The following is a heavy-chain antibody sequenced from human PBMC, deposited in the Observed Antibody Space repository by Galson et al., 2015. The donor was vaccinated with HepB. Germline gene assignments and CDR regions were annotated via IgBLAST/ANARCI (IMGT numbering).Heavy chain of an antibody. Sequence: SLRLSCAASGFTFSCFAMNWVRQAPGKGLEWVAAVNGGATNANYADSVKGRFTVSRDNSVDTLFLQMDGLRADDTAVYYCAKASGTPRGRFDSWGQGTLVSVSS. CDR3: AKASGTPRGRFDS. CDR1: GFTFSCFA. V-gene: IGHV3-23*01. CDR2: VNGGATNA. J-gene: IGHJ5*01.